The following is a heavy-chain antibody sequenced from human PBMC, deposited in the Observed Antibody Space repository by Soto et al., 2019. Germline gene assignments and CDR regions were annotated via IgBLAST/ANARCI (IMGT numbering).Heavy chain of an antibody. V-gene: IGHV2-5*01. D-gene: IGHD2-15*01. Sequence: QITLKESGPTLVKPTQTLTLTCTFSGFSLSTSGVGVGWIRQPPGKALEWLALIYWNDDKRYSPSLKSRLTITKDTSENQVVLTMTNMDPVDTATYYCAHSPGIVVVVAATQANWFDPWGQGTLVTVSS. J-gene: IGHJ5*02. CDR2: IYWNDDK. CDR3: AHSPGIVVVVAATQANWFDP. CDR1: GFSLSTSGVG.